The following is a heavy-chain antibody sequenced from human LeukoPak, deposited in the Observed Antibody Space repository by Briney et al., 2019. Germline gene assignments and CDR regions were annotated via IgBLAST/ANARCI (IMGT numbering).Heavy chain of an antibody. Sequence: GGSLRLSCAASGFTFSDYYMSWIRQAPGQGLEFVSYISGSGSTTYYADSVKGRFTISRDNAKSSLFLQMNNLGAEDTAVYYCAKLMRGSGSYFPPSDYWGQGALVTVSS. D-gene: IGHD3-10*01. J-gene: IGHJ4*02. CDR1: GFTFSDYY. CDR3: AKLMRGSGSYFPPSDY. V-gene: IGHV3-11*01. CDR2: ISGSGSTT.